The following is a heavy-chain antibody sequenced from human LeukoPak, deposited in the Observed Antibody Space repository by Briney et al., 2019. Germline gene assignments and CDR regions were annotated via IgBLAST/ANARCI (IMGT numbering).Heavy chain of an antibody. D-gene: IGHD2-15*01. J-gene: IGHJ6*03. CDR1: GFTFSNYW. Sequence: PGGSLRLSCAASGFTFSNYWMHWVRQAPGKGLEWVSYISSSSSTIYYADSVKGRFTISRDNAKNSLYLQMNSLRAEDTAVYYCARGADRECSGGSCYSSSYYYYYMDVWGKGTTVTVSS. CDR2: ISSSSSTI. CDR3: ARGADRECSGGSCYSSSYYYYYMDV. V-gene: IGHV3-48*01.